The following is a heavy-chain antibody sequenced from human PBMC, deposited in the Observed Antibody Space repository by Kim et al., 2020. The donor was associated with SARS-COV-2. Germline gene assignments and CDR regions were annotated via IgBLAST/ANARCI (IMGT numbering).Heavy chain of an antibody. J-gene: IGHJ5*02. CDR3: ARDYPPGSGSYYYWFDP. V-gene: IGHV3-11*06. D-gene: IGHD1-26*01. Sequence: GKGRFTISRDNAKNSLYLQMNSLRAEDTAVYYCARDYPPGSGSYYYWFDPWGQGTLVTVSS.